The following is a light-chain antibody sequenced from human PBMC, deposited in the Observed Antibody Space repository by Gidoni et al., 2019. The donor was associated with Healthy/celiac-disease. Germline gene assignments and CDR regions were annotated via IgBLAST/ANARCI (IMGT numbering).Light chain of an antibody. CDR2: DAS. CDR1: QDISHY. J-gene: IGKJ5*01. CDR3: QQYDNLPLT. Sequence: DIQMTPSPSSLSASVGDRVTITCQASQDISHYLHWYQQKPGKAPKLLIYDASNLETGVPSRFSGSGSGTDFTFTISSLQPDDIATYYCQQYDNLPLTFGQGTRLEIK. V-gene: IGKV1-33*01.